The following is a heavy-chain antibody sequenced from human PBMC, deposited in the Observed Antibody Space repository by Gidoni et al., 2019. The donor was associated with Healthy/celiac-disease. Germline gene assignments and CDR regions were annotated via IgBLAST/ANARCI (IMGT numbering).Heavy chain of an antibody. J-gene: IGHJ2*01. V-gene: IGHV4-38-2*01. CDR2: IYHSGST. CDR1: GYSISSCYY. D-gene: IGHD3-3*01. Sequence: QVQLQESGPGLVKPSETLSLTCAVSGYSISSCYYWGWIRQLPGKGLEWIGSIYHSGSTYYNPSLKSRVTISVDTSKNQFSLKLSSVTAADTAVYYCAGGFGVDWYFDLWGRGTLVTVSS. CDR3: AGGFGVDWYFDL.